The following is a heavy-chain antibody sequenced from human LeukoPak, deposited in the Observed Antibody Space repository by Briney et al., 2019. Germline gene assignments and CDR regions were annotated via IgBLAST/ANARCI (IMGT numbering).Heavy chain of an antibody. CDR3: ARGAGSFDY. J-gene: IGHJ4*02. CDR2: IYYSGST. CDR1: GGSLSSSSYY. Sequence: SETLSLTCTVSGGSLSSSSYYWGWIRQPPGKGLEWIGSIYYSGSTYYNPSLKSRVTMSVDTSKNQFSLKLSSVTAADTAVYYCARGAGSFDYWGQGTLVTVSS. V-gene: IGHV4-39*07.